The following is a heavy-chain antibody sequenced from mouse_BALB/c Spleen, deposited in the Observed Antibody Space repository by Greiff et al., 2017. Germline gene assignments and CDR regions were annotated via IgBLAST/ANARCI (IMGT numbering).Heavy chain of an antibody. CDR3: AREGITTDLDY. CDR2: ISDGGSYT. V-gene: IGHV5-4*02. J-gene: IGHJ2*01. CDR1: GFTFSDYY. Sequence: EVQVVESGGGLVKPGGSLKLSCAASGFTFSDYYMYWVRQTPEKRLEWVATISDGGSYTYYPDSVKGRFTISRDNDKNKLYLQMSSLKSEDTAMYYGAREGITTDLDYWGQGTTLTVSS. D-gene: IGHD1-1*01.